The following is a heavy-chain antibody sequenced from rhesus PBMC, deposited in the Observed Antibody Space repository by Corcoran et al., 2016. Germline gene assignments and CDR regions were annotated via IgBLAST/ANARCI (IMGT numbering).Heavy chain of an antibody. CDR1: GGSVSGISAP. Sequence: QVELQEPGPGLVKPAPTLSLTCAILGGSVSGISAPWHWNRHAADWGIEWMGRTCYRTRWYKETDQSPNNRIPITPATSTNQISLHLNSVTAAAMAVYYCERGKYYGCASYFHYWGQGVLVTVSS. D-gene: IGHD3-28*01. J-gene: IGHJ4*01. CDR3: ERGKYYGCASYFHY. V-gene: IGHV6-1*01. CDR2: TCYRTRWYK.